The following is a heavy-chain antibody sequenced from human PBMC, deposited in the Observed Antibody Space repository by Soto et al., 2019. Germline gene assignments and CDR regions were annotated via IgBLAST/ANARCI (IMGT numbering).Heavy chain of an antibody. Sequence: QVQLVQSGAEVKKPGASVKVSCKASGYTFTSYGISWVRQAPGQGLEWMGWISAYNGNTNYAQKLQGRVTMTTDTXRSXAXTELRSLRSDDTAVYYCARDGEHYYDSSGYPGGHDYWGQGTLVTVSS. J-gene: IGHJ4*02. CDR3: ARDGEHYYDSSGYPGGHDY. CDR1: GYTFTSYG. CDR2: ISAYNGNT. D-gene: IGHD3-22*01. V-gene: IGHV1-18*01.